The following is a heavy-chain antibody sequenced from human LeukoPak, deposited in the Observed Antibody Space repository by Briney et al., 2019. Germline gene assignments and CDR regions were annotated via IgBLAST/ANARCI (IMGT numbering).Heavy chain of an antibody. J-gene: IGHJ4*02. V-gene: IGHV3-7*03. Sequence: GGSLRLSCVVSGVTLGSYWMSWVRQAPGKGLEWVATIKPDGSDKNYVDSVKGRFTISRDNSKNTLYLQMNSLRAEDTAVYYCAKIVRGTWAFDYWGQGTLVTVSS. CDR1: GVTLGSYW. D-gene: IGHD2/OR15-2a*01. CDR2: IKPDGSDK. CDR3: AKIVRGTWAFDY.